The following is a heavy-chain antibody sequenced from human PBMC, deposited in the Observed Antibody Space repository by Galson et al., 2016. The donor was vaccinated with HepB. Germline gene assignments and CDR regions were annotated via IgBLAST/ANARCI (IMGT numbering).Heavy chain of an antibody. D-gene: IGHD1-26*01. CDR1: GFTFRSFA. CDR2: ITGSGDTT. CDR3: ARDVWELPFDY. Sequence: SLRLSCAASGFTFRSFAMSWVRQAPGRGLEWVSTITGSGDTTHYADSVKGRFTISRDNAKNSLYLQMNSLRVEDTAVYYCARDVWELPFDYWGQGTLVTVSS. J-gene: IGHJ4*02. V-gene: IGHV3-23*01.